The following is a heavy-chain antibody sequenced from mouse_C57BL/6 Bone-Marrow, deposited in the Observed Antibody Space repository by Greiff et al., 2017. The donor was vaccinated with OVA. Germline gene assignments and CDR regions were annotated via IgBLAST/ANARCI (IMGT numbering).Heavy chain of an antibody. Sequence: VQLQQPGAELVKPGASVKMSCKASGYTFTSYWITWVKQRPGQGLEWIGDIYPGSGSANYNEKFKSKATLTVDTSSSTAYMQLSSLTSEDSAVYYCAREGLLRTLYYFDYWGQGTTLTVSS. CDR1: GYTFTSYW. CDR3: AREGLLRTLYYFDY. CDR2: IYPGSGSA. J-gene: IGHJ2*01. V-gene: IGHV1-55*01. D-gene: IGHD1-1*01.